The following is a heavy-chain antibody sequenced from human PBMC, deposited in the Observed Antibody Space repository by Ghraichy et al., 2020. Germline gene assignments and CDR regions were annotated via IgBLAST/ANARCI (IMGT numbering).Heavy chain of an antibody. Sequence: SETLSLTCTVSSGSISSSSYYWGWIRQPPGKGLEWIGSIYYSGSTYYNPSLKSRVTISVDTSKNQFSRKLSSVTAADTAVYYCAGHAKAYVNAVDSNWFDPWGQGTLVTVSS. D-gene: IGHD3-10*02. CDR3: AGHAKAYVNAVDSNWFDP. CDR1: SGSISSSSYY. CDR2: IYYSGST. J-gene: IGHJ5*02. V-gene: IGHV4-39*01.